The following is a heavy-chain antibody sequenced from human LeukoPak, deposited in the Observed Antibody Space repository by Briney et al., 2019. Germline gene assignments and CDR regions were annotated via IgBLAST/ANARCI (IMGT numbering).Heavy chain of an antibody. CDR3: ARSGGEAAAATDY. CDR2: IYHSGST. V-gene: IGHV4-38-2*02. CDR1: GYSINTGYY. J-gene: IGHJ4*02. Sequence: SETLSLTCTVSGYSINTGYYWGWIRQPPGKGLEWIGIIYHSGSTYYNTSLESRVTISVDTSKNQFSLRMTSVTAADTAAYYCARSGGEAAAATDYWGPGTLVTVSS. D-gene: IGHD6-25*01.